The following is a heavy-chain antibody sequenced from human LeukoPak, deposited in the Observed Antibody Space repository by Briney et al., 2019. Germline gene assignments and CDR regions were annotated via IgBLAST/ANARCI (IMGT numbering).Heavy chain of an antibody. CDR3: AKAARGSSEWSVYYYYMDV. CDR2: ISGSGGST. Sequence: PSETLSLTCAVSGYSISSAYYWGWIRQPPGKGLEWVSAISGSGGSTYYADSVKGRFTISRDNSKNTLYLQMNSLRAEDTAVYYCAKAARGSSEWSVYYYYMDVWGKGTTVTVSS. V-gene: IGHV3-23*01. D-gene: IGHD6-6*01. J-gene: IGHJ6*03. CDR1: GYSISSAYY.